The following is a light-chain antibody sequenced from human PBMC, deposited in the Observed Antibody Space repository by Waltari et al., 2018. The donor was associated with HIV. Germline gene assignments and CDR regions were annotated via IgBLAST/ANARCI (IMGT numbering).Light chain of an antibody. J-gene: IGLJ2*01. V-gene: IGLV1-47*01. CDR3: AAWDDSLSAL. CDR2: RTD. CDR1: SSNIGSNY. Sequence: QSVLTQPPSASGTPGQRVTISCSGASSNIGSNYVYWYQELPGTAPKLLIYRTDTRPPGVPDRLSGSKSGTSASLAISGLRSEDEADYYCAAWDDSLSALFGGGTKLTVL.